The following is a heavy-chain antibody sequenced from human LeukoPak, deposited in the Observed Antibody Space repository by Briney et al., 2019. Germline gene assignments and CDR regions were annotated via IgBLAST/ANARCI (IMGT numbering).Heavy chain of an antibody. V-gene: IGHV4-39*01. D-gene: IGHD3-3*01. Sequence: PSETLSLTCTVSDGSISSSPYYWGWMRQPPGKGLEWIGNVYYSGSTYYSPSLKSRVTVSVDTSKNQFSLKLRSVSAADTAVYFCARLLRTTISGVGYYFDHWGQGILVTVSS. CDR1: DGSISSSPYY. CDR2: VYYSGST. CDR3: ARLLRTTISGVGYYFDH. J-gene: IGHJ4*02.